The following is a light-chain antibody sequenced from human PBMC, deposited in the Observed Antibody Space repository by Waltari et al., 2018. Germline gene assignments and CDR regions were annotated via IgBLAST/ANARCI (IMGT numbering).Light chain of an antibody. J-gene: IGLJ2*01. V-gene: IGLV2-14*01. Sequence: WYQPHPGRAPQLVIYEGSVRPSGVSIRFSGSKSGNTAALTISGLQAEDEALYCCSAYTVTKPVVFGGGTKLTVL. CDR3: SAYTVTKPVV. CDR2: EGS.